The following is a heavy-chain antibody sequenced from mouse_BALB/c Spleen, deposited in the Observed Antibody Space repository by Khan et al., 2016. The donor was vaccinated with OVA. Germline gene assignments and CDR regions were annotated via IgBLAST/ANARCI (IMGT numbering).Heavy chain of an antibody. V-gene: IGHV1-7*01. CDR1: GYTFINYW. J-gene: IGHJ2*01. D-gene: IGHD1-1*01. CDR2: INPSTGYT. Sequence: QVQLKQSGAELAKPGASVKMSCKASGYTFINYWILWVKQRPGQGLEWIGYINPSTGYTEYNQNFKDKATLNADKSPSTAYMQLSSLTSEDSAVYYCSRRGLRWDFDYWGQGTTLTVSS. CDR3: SRRGLRWDFDY.